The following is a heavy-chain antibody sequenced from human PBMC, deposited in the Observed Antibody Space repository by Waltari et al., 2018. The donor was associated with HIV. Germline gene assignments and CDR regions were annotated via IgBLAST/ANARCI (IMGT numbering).Heavy chain of an antibody. CDR3: ARSRGYSYGLGY. J-gene: IGHJ4*02. CDR1: GGSISSSSYY. D-gene: IGHD5-18*01. CDR2: IYYSGST. Sequence: VKPSETLSLTCTVSGGSISSSSYYWGWIRQPPGKELEWIGSIYYSGSTYYNPSLKSRVTISVDTSKNQFSLKLSSVTAADTAVYYCARSRGYSYGLGYWGQGTLVTVSS. V-gene: IGHV4-39*07.